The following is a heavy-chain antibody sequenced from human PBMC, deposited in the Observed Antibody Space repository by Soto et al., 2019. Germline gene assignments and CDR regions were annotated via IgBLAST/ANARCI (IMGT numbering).Heavy chain of an antibody. V-gene: IGHV5-10-1*01. CDR3: ARQGTQLRWSPVTPDY. CDR2: IDPSDSYT. J-gene: IGHJ4*02. Sequence: PXESLKISCKGSGYSFTSYWISWVRQMPGKGLEWMGRIDPSDSYTNYSPSFQGHVTISADKSISTAYLQWSSLKASDTAMYYCARQGTQLRWSPVTPDYWGQGSLVTVSS. D-gene: IGHD4-17*01. CDR1: GYSFTSYW.